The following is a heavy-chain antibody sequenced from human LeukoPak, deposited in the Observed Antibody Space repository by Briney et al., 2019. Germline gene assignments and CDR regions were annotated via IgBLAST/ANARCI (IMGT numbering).Heavy chain of an antibody. Sequence: ASVKVSCKASGYTFTSHDINWVRQATGQGLEWMGWMNPNSGNTGYAQKFQGRVTMTRNTSISTAYMELSSLRSEDTAVYYCARVGDFWSGYYIYGMDVWGQGTTVTVSS. CDR3: ARVGDFWSGYYIYGMDV. J-gene: IGHJ6*02. CDR2: MNPNSGNT. CDR1: GYTFTSHD. D-gene: IGHD3-3*01. V-gene: IGHV1-8*01.